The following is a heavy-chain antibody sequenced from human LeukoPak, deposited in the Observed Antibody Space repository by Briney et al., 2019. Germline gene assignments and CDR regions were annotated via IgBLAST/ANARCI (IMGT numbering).Heavy chain of an antibody. V-gene: IGHV3-48*02. Sequence: GGSLRPSCAASGFTFTRYGMVWVRQAPGKGLEWVSYISGSTSAIYYADSVRGRFTISRDNAKNSLYLQMNSLRDDDTAVYYCARRERQSANYYYFDYWGQGTLVTVSS. J-gene: IGHJ4*02. CDR2: ISGSTSAI. D-gene: IGHD4/OR15-4a*01. CDR3: ARRERQSANYYYFDY. CDR1: GFTFTRYG.